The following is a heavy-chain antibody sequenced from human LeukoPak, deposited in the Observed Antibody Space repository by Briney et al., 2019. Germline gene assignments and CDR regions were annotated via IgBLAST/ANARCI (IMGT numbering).Heavy chain of an antibody. CDR3: ARGGTYDFWSGYPIEDY. D-gene: IGHD3-3*01. Sequence: SGGSLRLSCAASGFTFSSYAMHWVRQAPGKGLEWVAVISYDGSNKYYADSVKGRFTISRDNSKNTLYLQMNSLRAEDTAVYYCARGGTYDFWSGYPIEDYWGQGTLVTVSS. J-gene: IGHJ4*02. V-gene: IGHV3-30-3*01. CDR2: ISYDGSNK. CDR1: GFTFSSYA.